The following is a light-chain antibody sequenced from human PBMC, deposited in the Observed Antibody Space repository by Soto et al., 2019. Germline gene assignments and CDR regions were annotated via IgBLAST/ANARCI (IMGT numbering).Light chain of an antibody. Sequence: EIVMTQSPATLSVSPGERATLSCGASQSVRSNLAWYQHKPGQAPRLLIYGASTRATGIPARFSGSGSGTEFTLTISSLQSEDLAVYYCQHYNIWPPWTFGQGTKVEI. CDR1: QSVRSN. CDR3: QHYNIWPPWT. V-gene: IGKV3-15*01. CDR2: GAS. J-gene: IGKJ1*01.